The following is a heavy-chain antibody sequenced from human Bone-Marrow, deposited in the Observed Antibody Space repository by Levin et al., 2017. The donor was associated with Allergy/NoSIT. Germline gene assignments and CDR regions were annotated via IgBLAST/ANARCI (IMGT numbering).Heavy chain of an antibody. D-gene: IGHD1-1*01. CDR3: AREGLTSGTTGIDY. J-gene: IGHJ4*02. Sequence: GGSLRLSCAASGFSISSYSMNWVRQAPGKGLEWVSSISSSRSYIYYADSVKGRFTTSRDNAKNSLYLQMNSLRAEDTAVYYCAREGLTSGTTGIDYWGQGTLVTVSS. CDR1: GFSISSYS. V-gene: IGHV3-21*06. CDR2: ISSSRSYI.